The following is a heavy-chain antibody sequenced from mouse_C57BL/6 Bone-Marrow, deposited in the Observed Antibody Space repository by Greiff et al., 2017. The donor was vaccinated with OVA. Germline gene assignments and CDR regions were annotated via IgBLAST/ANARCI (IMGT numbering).Heavy chain of an antibody. CDR1: GYTFTSYG. J-gene: IGHJ4*01. V-gene: IGHV1-81*01. CDR2: IYPRSGNT. D-gene: IGHD1-1*01. Sequence: VQLQESGAELARPGASVKLSCKASGYTFTSYGISWVKQRPGQGLEWIGEIYPRSGNTYYNEKFKGKATLTADKSSSTAYMELRSLTSEDSADYFCGRFYYYGSGAMDYWGQGTSVTVSS. CDR3: GRFYYYGSGAMDY.